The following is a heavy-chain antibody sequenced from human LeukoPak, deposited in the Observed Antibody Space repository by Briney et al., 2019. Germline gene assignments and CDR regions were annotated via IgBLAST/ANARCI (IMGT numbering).Heavy chain of an antibody. CDR1: GVSFSGYY. Sequence: SETLSLTCAVYGVSFSGYYWGWVRQPPGKGLEWVGSIYHSGSTYYNPSLKSRVTISVATSKNQFSLKLSSVTAADTAVYYCARDRGDDLAYYDSSGYYYFDYWGQGTLVTVSS. D-gene: IGHD3-22*01. J-gene: IGHJ4*02. V-gene: IGHV4-38-2*02. CDR2: IYHSGST. CDR3: ARDRGDDLAYYDSSGYYYFDY.